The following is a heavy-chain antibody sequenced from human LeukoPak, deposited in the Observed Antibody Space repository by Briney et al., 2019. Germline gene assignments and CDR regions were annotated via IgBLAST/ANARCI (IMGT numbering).Heavy chain of an antibody. V-gene: IGHV4-39*01. CDR1: GASISSNNYY. Sequence: KTSETLSLTCTVSGASISSNNYYWGWVRQPPGKGLEWIGNIYSSGNTYYNASLKSRVTIYIDTSKNQFSLNLSSVTAADTAVHYCAKSGGSGLIDYWGQGTLVTVSS. CDR2: IYSSGNT. D-gene: IGHD1-26*01. J-gene: IGHJ4*02. CDR3: AKSGGSGLIDY.